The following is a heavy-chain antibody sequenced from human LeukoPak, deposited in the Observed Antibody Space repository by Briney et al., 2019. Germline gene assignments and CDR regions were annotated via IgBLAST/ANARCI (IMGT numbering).Heavy chain of an antibody. V-gene: IGHV1-18*01. CDR1: GYTFTSYG. Sequence: ASVTVSCKASGYTFTSYGISWVRQAPGQGLEWMGWISAYNGNTNYAQELQGRVTMTTDTSTSTAYMELRSLRSDDTAVYYCARDSGSDYYDSSGYYGYWGQGTLVTVSS. CDR2: ISAYNGNT. D-gene: IGHD3-22*01. CDR3: ARDSGSDYYDSSGYYGY. J-gene: IGHJ4*02.